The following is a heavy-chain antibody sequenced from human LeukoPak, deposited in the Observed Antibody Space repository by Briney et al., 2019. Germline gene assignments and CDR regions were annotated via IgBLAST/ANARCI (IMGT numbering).Heavy chain of an antibody. V-gene: IGHV3-30*18. CDR1: GFTFSSYG. CDR2: ISYDGSNK. J-gene: IGHJ4*02. CDR3: AKGPAGTTRRGYFDY. Sequence: PGRSLRLSCAASGFTFSSYGMHWVRQAPGKGLEWVAVISYDGSNKYYADSVKGRFTISRDNSKNTLYLQMNSLRAEDTAVYYCAKGPAGTTRRGYFDYWGQGTLVTVSS. D-gene: IGHD1-1*01.